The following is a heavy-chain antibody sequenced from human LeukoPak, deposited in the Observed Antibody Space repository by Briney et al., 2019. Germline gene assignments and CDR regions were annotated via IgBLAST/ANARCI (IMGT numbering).Heavy chain of an antibody. CDR3: AREYYGSGNSSPSHSDY. CDR2: IYYSGSA. CDR1: GGSISSYY. J-gene: IGHJ4*02. D-gene: IGHD3-10*01. Sequence: ASETLSLTCTVSGGSISSYYWSWIRQSPGKGLEWIGYIYYSGSANYNPSHESRVTISVDTSKNQFSLKLSSVTAADTAVYYCAREYYGSGNSSPSHSDYWGQGTLVTVSS. V-gene: IGHV4-59*01.